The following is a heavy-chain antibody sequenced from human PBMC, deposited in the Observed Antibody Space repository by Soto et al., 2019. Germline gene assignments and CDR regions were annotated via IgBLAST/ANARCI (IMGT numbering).Heavy chain of an antibody. CDR3: AKDLQGTYPINIYYYNYYGLDI. V-gene: IGHV5-51*01. CDR2: IYPGDSDT. Sequence: GESLKISCKGSGYSFTSYWIGWVRHMPGKGLEWMGIIYPGDSDTRYSPSFQGQVTISADKSISTAYLQWSSLKASDTAIYYCAKDLQGTYPINIYYYNYYGLDIWGQGTTVTVSS. J-gene: IGHJ6*02. CDR1: GYSFTSYW. D-gene: IGHD1-1*01.